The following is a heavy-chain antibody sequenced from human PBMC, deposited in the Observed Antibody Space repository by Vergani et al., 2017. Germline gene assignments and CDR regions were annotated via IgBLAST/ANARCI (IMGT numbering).Heavy chain of an antibody. D-gene: IGHD3-3*01. CDR3: ARGPWGIFGVVNGDWYFDL. V-gene: IGHV3-7*01. Sequence: EVQLVESGGGLVQPGGSLRLSCAASGFTFSSYWMSWVRQAPGKGLEWVANIKQDGSEKYYVDSVKGRFTISRDNAKNSLYLQINSLRAEDTAVYYCARGPWGIFGVVNGDWYFDLWGRGTLVTVSS. CDR2: IKQDGSEK. J-gene: IGHJ2*01. CDR1: GFTFSSYW.